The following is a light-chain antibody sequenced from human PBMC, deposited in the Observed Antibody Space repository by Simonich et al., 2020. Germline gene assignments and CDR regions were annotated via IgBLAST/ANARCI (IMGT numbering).Light chain of an antibody. V-gene: IGLV2-23*01. Sequence: QSALTQPASVSGSPGQSITISCTGTSCDVGSYNLVSWYQQHPGKAPKLMIYEGSKRPSGVSNRFSGSKSGNTASLTISGRQAEDEADYYCCSYAGSSTVVFGGGTKLTVL. CDR1: SCDVGSYNL. CDR3: CSYAGSSTVV. J-gene: IGLJ2*01. CDR2: EGS.